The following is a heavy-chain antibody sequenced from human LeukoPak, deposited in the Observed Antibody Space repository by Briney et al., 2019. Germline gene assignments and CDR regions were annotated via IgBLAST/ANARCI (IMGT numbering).Heavy chain of an antibody. V-gene: IGHV4-39*01. CDR1: GDSISSSRYC. CDR3: LAYYSLSGNYYNGIDY. J-gene: IGHJ4*02. Sequence: SETLSLTCSVSGDSISSSRYCWGWIRQPPGKGLEWIGSVYHSGSTHYNPSLNSRITISVDTSKNQFSLRLRSVTAADTALYFCLAYYSLSGNYYNGIDYWGQRTLVTVSS. D-gene: IGHD3-10*01. CDR2: VYHSGST.